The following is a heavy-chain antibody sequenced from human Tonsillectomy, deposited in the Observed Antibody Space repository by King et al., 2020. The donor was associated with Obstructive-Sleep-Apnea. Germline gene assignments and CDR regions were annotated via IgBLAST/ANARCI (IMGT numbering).Heavy chain of an antibody. CDR3: ARASYFYDFWSGYYPLYYFDY. Sequence: VQLQESGPGLVKPSETLSLTCTVSGYSISSGYYWGWIRQPPGKGLEWIGSIYHSGSTYYNPSLKSRVTISVDTSKNQFSLKLSSVTAADTAVYYCARASYFYDFWSGYYPLYYFDYWGQGTLVTVSS. J-gene: IGHJ4*02. CDR2: IYHSGST. D-gene: IGHD3-3*01. CDR1: GYSISSGYY. V-gene: IGHV4-38-2*02.